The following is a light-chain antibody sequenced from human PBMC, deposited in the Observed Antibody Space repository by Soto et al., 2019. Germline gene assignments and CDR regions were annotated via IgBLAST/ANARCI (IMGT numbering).Light chain of an antibody. CDR3: QKYNSAPLT. CDR1: QGISVY. Sequence: DIQMTQSPSSLSASLGDRVTITCRASQGISVYLAWFQQKPGKVPKLLIYAASTLQSGVPSRFSGSGSGTGFTLTISSLQPEDVATYYCQKYNSAPLTFGGGTKVEIK. CDR2: AAS. J-gene: IGKJ4*01. V-gene: IGKV1-27*01.